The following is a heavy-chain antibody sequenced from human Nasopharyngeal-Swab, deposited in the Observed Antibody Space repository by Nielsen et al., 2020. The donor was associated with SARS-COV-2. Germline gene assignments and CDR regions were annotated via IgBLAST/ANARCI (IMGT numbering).Heavy chain of an antibody. CDR2: IYYSGST. V-gene: IGHV4-59*01. CDR1: GGSISSYY. J-gene: IGHJ5*02. CDR3: ARLAKNWFDP. Sequence: SETLSLTCTVSGGSISSYYWSWIRQPPGKGLEWIGYIYYSGSTNYNPSLKSRVTISVDASKNQFSLKLSSVTAADTAVYYCARLAKNWFDPWGQGTLVTVSS.